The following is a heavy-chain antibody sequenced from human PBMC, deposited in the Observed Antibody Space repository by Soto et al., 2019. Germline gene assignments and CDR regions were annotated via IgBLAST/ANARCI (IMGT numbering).Heavy chain of an antibody. CDR3: ARDDSSGSYYYYYGMDV. J-gene: IGHJ6*02. D-gene: IGHD3-22*01. CDR1: GFTFSSYG. Sequence: LRLSCAASGFTFSSYGMHWVRQAPGKGLEWVAVIWYDGSNKYYAESVKGRFTISRDNSKNTLYLQMNSLRAEDTAVCYCARDDSSGSYYYYYGMDVWGQGTTVTVSS. V-gene: IGHV3-33*01. CDR2: IWYDGSNK.